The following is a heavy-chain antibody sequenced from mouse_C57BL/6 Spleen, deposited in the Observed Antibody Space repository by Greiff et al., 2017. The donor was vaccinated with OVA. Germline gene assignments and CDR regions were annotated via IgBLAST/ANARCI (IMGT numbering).Heavy chain of an antibody. CDR1: GYTFTSYG. CDR3: ARCGTTVVEGWYFEG. J-gene: IGHJ1*03. Sequence: QVQLQQPGAELVMPGASVKLSCKASGYTFTSYGMHWVKQRPGQGLEWIGEIDPSDSYTNYNQKFKGKSTLTVDKSSSTAYMQLSSLTSEDSAVYYWARCGTTVVEGWYFEGGGTGTTVTVSS. V-gene: IGHV1-69*01. CDR2: IDPSDSYT. D-gene: IGHD1-1*01.